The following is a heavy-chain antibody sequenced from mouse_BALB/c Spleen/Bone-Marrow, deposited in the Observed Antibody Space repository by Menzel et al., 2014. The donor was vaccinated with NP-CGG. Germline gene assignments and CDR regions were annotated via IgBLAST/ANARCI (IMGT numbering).Heavy chain of an antibody. CDR3: NGNYYAMDY. V-gene: IGHV14-4*02. CDR2: IDPESGDT. J-gene: IGHJ4*01. Sequence: EVKLQESGAELVRSGASVKLSCTASGFNIKDYYMHWVKQRPEQDLEWIGWIDPESGDTEYAPKFQGKATMTADTSSNTAYLQLSSLTSEDTAVYYCNGNYYAMDYWGQGTSVTVSS. D-gene: IGHD2-1*01. CDR1: GFNIKDYY.